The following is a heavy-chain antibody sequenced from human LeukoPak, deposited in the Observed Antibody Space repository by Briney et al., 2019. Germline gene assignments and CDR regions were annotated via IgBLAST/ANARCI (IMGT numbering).Heavy chain of an antibody. CDR2: INHSGST. Sequence: SETLSLTCAVYGGSFSGYYWSWIRQPPGKGLEWIGEINHSGSTNYNPSLKSRVTISVDTSKNQFSLKLSSVTAADTAVYYCARLPGYSYGEFDYWGQGTLVTVSS. CDR1: GGSFSGYY. CDR3: ARLPGYSYGEFDY. V-gene: IGHV4-34*01. J-gene: IGHJ4*02. D-gene: IGHD5-18*01.